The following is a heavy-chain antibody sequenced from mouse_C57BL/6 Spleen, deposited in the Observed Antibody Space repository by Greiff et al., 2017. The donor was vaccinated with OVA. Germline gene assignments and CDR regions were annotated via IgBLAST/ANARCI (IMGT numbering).Heavy chain of an antibody. D-gene: IGHD2-3*01. V-gene: IGHV1-82*01. CDR2: IYPGDGDT. J-gene: IGHJ3*01. CDR1: GYAFSSSW. Sequence: QVQLKESGPELVKPGASVKISCKASGYAFSSSWMNWVKQRPGKGLEWIGRIYPGDGDTNYNGKFKGKATLTADKSSSTAYMQLSSLTSEDSAVYFCARTGYDGYYVGFAYWGQGTLVTVSA. CDR3: ARTGYDGYYVGFAY.